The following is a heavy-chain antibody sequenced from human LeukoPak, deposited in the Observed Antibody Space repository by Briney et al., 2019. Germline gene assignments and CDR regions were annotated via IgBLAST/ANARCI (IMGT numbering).Heavy chain of an antibody. CDR1: GGSISSYY. Sequence: PSETLSLTCTVSGGSISSYYWSWIRQPAGKGLEWIGRIYTSGSTNYNPSLKSRATMSVDTSKNQFSLKLSSVTAADTAVYYCARGILTGKYNWFDPWGQGTLVTVSS. D-gene: IGHD3-9*01. V-gene: IGHV4-4*07. J-gene: IGHJ5*02. CDR3: ARGILTGKYNWFDP. CDR2: IYTSGST.